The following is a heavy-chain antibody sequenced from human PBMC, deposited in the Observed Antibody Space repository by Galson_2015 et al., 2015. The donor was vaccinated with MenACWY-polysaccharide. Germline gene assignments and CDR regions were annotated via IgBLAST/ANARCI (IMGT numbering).Heavy chain of an antibody. Sequence: SLRLSCAASGGTFGDYATSWFRQAPGKGLEWLGFIRSKAYGGTTEYAASVKGRLTISRDDSKSIAYLQMNSVETEDTAVYYCGWGGSMDYYGSVWGQGSLVTVSS. V-gene: IGHV3-49*03. J-gene: IGHJ4*02. D-gene: IGHD3-10*01. CDR3: GWGGSMDYYGSV. CDR1: GGTFGDYA. CDR2: IRSKAYGGTT.